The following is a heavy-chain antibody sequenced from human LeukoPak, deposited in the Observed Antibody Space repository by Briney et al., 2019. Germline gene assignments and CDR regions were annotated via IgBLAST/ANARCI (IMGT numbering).Heavy chain of an antibody. CDR2: ISDSGGST. CDR1: GFTFTSYA. V-gene: IGHV3-23*01. Sequence: GGSLRLSCAASGFTFTSYAMTWVRQAPGMGLEWVSSISDSGGSTYYAASVKGRFTISRDNSKNTLYVQLNSLGAEDTAIYYCARGLRDGYNYPFGYWGQGTLVTVPS. D-gene: IGHD5-24*01. J-gene: IGHJ4*02. CDR3: ARGLRDGYNYPFGY.